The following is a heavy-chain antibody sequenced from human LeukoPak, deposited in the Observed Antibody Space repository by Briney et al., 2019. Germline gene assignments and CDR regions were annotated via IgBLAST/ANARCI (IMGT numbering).Heavy chain of an antibody. CDR2: ISGSGGST. Sequence: GGSLRLSCAASGFTFNNYAMTWVRQAPGKGLEWASAISGSGGSTYYADSVKGRFTISRDNSKNTLYLQMNSLRAEDTAVYYCAKSIIYNYYDSSGPEEGAFDIWGQGTMVTVSS. D-gene: IGHD3-22*01. CDR1: GFTFNNYA. V-gene: IGHV3-23*01. CDR3: AKSIIYNYYDSSGPEEGAFDI. J-gene: IGHJ3*02.